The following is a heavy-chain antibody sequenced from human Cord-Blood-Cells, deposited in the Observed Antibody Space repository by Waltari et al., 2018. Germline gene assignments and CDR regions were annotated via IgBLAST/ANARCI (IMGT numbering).Heavy chain of an antibody. Sequence: QVQLQQWGAGLLKPSETLSLTCAVYGGSFSGYYWSWIRQPPGKGLEWIGEINHSGSTNYHPSLKRRVTISVDTSKIQFSLKLSSVTAADTAVYYCARRGYYYGSGSAFDIWGQGTMVTVSS. CDR3: ARRGYYYGSGSAFDI. CDR1: GGSFSGYY. V-gene: IGHV4-34*01. J-gene: IGHJ3*02. D-gene: IGHD3-10*01. CDR2: INHSGST.